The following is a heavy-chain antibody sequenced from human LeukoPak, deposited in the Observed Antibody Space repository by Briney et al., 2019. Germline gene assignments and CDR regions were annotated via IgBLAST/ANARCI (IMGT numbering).Heavy chain of an antibody. D-gene: IGHD6-19*01. V-gene: IGHV3-7*01. Sequence: PGGSLRLSCAASGFTFSSYWMSWVRQAPGKGLEWVANIKQDGSEKYYVDSVKGRFTISRDNAKNSLYLQMNSLRAEDTAVYYCARDRAVAGPIFDYWGQGTLVTVSS. CDR3: ARDRAVAGPIFDY. J-gene: IGHJ4*02. CDR1: GFTFSSYW. CDR2: IKQDGSEK.